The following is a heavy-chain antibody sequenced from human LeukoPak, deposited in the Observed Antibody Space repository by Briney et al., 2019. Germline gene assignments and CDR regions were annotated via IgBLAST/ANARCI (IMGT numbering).Heavy chain of an antibody. Sequence: QPGRSLRLSCAASGFTFSSYGMHWVRQAPGKGLEWVAVIWYDGSNKYYADSVKGRFTISRDNSKNTLYLQMNSLRAEDTAVYYCARANSSSWPDYYYYGMDVWGQGTTVTVSS. D-gene: IGHD6-13*01. V-gene: IGHV3-33*01. CDR1: GFTFSSYG. J-gene: IGHJ6*02. CDR3: ARANSSSWPDYYYYGMDV. CDR2: IWYDGSNK.